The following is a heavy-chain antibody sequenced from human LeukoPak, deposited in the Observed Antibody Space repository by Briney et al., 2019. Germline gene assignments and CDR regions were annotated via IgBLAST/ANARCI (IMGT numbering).Heavy chain of an antibody. Sequence: GGTLRLSCAASGFTFSSYGMSWVRQAPGKGLEWVSAVSGSGGSTYYADSVKGRFTISRDNSKNTLYLQMNSLRAEDTAVYYCARDLMGIAYRGAFYYWGQGTLVTVSS. D-gene: IGHD6-13*01. V-gene: IGHV3-23*01. CDR2: VSGSGGST. CDR3: ARDLMGIAYRGAFYY. J-gene: IGHJ4*02. CDR1: GFTFSSYG.